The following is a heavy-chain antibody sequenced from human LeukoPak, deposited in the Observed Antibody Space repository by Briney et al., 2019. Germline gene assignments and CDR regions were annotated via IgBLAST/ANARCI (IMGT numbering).Heavy chain of an antibody. J-gene: IGHJ4*02. CDR3: ARSSIAVTGSYFEY. CDR1: GFTFSSYG. V-gene: IGHV3-33*01. Sequence: PGGSLRLSFAASGFTFSSYGMHWVRQAPGKGLEWVAVIRYDGSNKYYVDSVKGRFTTSRDNSKNTLYLQMNSLRADDTAVYYCARSSIAVTGSYFEYWGQGTLVTVSS. D-gene: IGHD6-19*01. CDR2: IRYDGSNK.